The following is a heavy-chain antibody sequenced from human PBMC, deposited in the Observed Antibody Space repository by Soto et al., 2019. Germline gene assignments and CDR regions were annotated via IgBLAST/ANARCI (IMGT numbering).Heavy chain of an antibody. Sequence: QLQLQESGPGLVKPSETLSLTCTVSGGSISSSSYYWGWIRQPPGKGLQWVGSIYYSGSTYYKPSLKSRVTISVDTSKNQFSLKLSSVTAADTAVYYCARSVYNFGDHDNWFDPWGQGTLVTVSS. D-gene: IGHD4-17*01. J-gene: IGHJ5*02. CDR2: IYYSGST. V-gene: IGHV4-39*01. CDR1: GGSISSSSYY. CDR3: ARSVYNFGDHDNWFDP.